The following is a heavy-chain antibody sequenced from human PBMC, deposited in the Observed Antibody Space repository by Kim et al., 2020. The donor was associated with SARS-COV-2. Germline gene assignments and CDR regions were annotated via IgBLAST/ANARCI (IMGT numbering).Heavy chain of an antibody. CDR2: ISWNSGSI. J-gene: IGHJ4*02. V-gene: IGHV3-9*01. Sequence: GGSLRLSCAASGFTFDDYAMHWVRQAPGKGLEWVSGISWNSGSIGYADSVKGRFTISRDNAKNSLYLQMNSLRAEDTALYYCVRGDYSAKSVNYWGQGT. CDR1: GFTFDDYA. D-gene: IGHD4-17*01. CDR3: VRGDYSAKSVNY.